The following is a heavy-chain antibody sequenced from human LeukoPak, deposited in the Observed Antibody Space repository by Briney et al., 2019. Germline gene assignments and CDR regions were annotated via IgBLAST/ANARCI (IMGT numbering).Heavy chain of an antibody. D-gene: IGHD2-2*01. CDR3: ARGECSSTSCYNAFDI. Sequence: ASVKVSCKASGYTFTGYYMHWVRQAPGQGLEWMGWINPNSGGTNYAQEFQGRVTMTRDTSISAAYMELSRLRSDDTAVYYCARGECSSTSCYNAFDIWGQGTMVTVSS. CDR2: INPNSGGT. V-gene: IGHV1-2*02. CDR1: GYTFTGYY. J-gene: IGHJ3*02.